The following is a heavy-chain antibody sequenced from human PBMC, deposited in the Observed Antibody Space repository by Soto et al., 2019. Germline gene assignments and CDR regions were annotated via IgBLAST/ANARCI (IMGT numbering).Heavy chain of an antibody. CDR1: GFAFRHNY. D-gene: IGHD1-1*01. Sequence: QVHLVESGGGLVKPGGSLRLSCTVSGFAFRHNYLTWIRQAPGKGLEWLSYISTSGSPAYYAESVKGRFTISTDNAKKSLYLLMDSLSAEATGFYYCATGGIDDEAWGQGTLFTVSS. V-gene: IGHV3-11*01. CDR3: ATGGIDDEA. CDR2: ISTSGSPA. J-gene: IGHJ5*02.